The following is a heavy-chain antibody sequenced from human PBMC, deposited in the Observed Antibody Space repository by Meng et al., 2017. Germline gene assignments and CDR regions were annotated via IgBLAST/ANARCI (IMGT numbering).Heavy chain of an antibody. D-gene: IGHD4-17*01. CDR1: GFTFSSYW. V-gene: IGHV3-7*03. CDR2: IKQDGSEK. J-gene: IGHJ4*02. Sequence: GGSLRLSCAASGFTFSSYWMSWVRQAPGKGLEWVANIKQDGSEKYYVDSVKGRFTISRDNAKNSLYLQMNSLKTEDTAVYYCTSQPNGYGDYKYYFDYWGQGTLVTVSS. CDR3: TSQPNGYGDYKYYFDY.